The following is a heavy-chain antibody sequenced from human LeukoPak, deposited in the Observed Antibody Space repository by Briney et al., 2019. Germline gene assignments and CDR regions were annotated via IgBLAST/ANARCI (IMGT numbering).Heavy chain of an antibody. CDR3: ARDVPDGSGYADY. D-gene: IGHD5-12*01. J-gene: IGHJ4*02. CDR1: GYAFTGYY. V-gene: IGHV1-2*02. Sequence: ASVKVSCKASGYAFTGYYMHWVRQAPGQGLEWMGWINPNSGGTNYAQKFQGRVTMTRDTSISTAYMELSRLRSDDTAVYYCARDVPDGSGYADYWGQGTLVTVSS. CDR2: INPNSGGT.